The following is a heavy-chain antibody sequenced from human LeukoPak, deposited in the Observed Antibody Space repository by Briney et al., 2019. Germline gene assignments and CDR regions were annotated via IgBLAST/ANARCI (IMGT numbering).Heavy chain of an antibody. CDR1: GGTFSGYA. V-gene: IGHV1-69*13. CDR3: ARDRAPSGAYYFDY. D-gene: IGHD2-15*01. CDR2: IIPIFGTA. J-gene: IGHJ4*02. Sequence: ASVKVSCKASGGTFSGYAISWVRQAPGQGLEWMGGIIPIFGTANYAQKFQGRVTITADESTSTAYMELSSLRSEDTAVYYCARDRAPSGAYYFDYWGQGTLVTVSS.